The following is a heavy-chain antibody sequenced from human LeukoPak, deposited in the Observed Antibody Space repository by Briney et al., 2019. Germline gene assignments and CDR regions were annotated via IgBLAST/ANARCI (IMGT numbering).Heavy chain of an antibody. CDR3: ARDLAGSGSYIDY. V-gene: IGHV3-21*01. CDR1: GFTFSAYS. CDR2: ISSSSYI. J-gene: IGHJ4*02. Sequence: GGSLRLSCVASGFTFSAYSMNWVRQAPGKGLEWVSSISSSSYIFYADSVKGRFTISRDNAKNSLYLQMNSLRAEDTVVYSCARDLAGSGSYIDYWGQGTLVTVSS. D-gene: IGHD3-10*01.